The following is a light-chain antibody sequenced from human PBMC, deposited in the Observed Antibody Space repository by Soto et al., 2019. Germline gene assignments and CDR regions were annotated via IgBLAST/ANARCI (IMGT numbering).Light chain of an antibody. CDR1: SSDVGGYGS. V-gene: IGLV2-14*01. CDR2: EVS. J-gene: IGLJ1*01. CDR3: SSYTSSGTYD. Sequence: QSALTQPASVSGPPGQSITISCTGTSSDVGGYGSVSWYQQHPGKAPKLMIYEVSNRPSGVSNRFSGSKSGNTASLTISGLQAEDDADYYCSSYTSSGTYDFGTGTKLTVL.